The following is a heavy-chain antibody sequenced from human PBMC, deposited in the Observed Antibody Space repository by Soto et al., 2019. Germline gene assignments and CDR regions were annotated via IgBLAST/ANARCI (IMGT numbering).Heavy chain of an antibody. CDR3: ARDPALGYYYGMDV. V-gene: IGHV3-30-3*01. Sequence: QVQLVESGGGVVQPGRSLRLSCAASGFTFSSYAMHWVRQAPGKGLEWVAVISYDGSNKYYADSVKGRFTISRDNSKNTLYLQMNSLSAEDTAVYYCARDPALGYYYGMDVWGQGTTVTVSS. CDR2: ISYDGSNK. J-gene: IGHJ6*02. CDR1: GFTFSSYA.